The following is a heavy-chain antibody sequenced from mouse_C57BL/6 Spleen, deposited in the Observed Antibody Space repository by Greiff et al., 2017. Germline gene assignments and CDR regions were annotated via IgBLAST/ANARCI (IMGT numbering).Heavy chain of an antibody. V-gene: IGHV5-4*01. CDR2: ISDGGSYT. CDR1: GFTFSSYA. Sequence: EVKLVESGGGLVKPGGSLKLSCAASGFTFSSYAMSWVRQTPEKRLEWVATISDGGSYTYYPDNVKGRFTISRDNAKNNLYLQMSHLKAEDTAMYYCARDPRFDVWGTGTTVTVSS. CDR3: ARDPRFDV. J-gene: IGHJ1*03.